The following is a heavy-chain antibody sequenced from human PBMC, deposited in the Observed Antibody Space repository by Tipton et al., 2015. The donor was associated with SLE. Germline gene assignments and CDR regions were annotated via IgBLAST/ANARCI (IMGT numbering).Heavy chain of an antibody. CDR3: ARVDFWSGHLDY. CDR1: GGSISSSSYY. CDR2: INHSGST. V-gene: IGHV4-39*07. Sequence: TLSLTCTVSGGSISSSSYYWGWVRQPPGKGLEWIGEINHSGSTNYNPSLKSRVTISVDTSKNQFSLKLSSVTAADTAVYYCARVDFWSGHLDYWGQGTLVTVSS. J-gene: IGHJ4*02. D-gene: IGHD3-3*01.